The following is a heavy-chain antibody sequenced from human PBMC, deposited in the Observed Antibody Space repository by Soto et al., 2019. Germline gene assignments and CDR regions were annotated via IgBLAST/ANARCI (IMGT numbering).Heavy chain of an antibody. CDR1: GGSISSSNW. Sequence: QVQLQESGPGLVKPSGTLSLTCAVSGGSISSSNWWSWVRQPPGKGLEWIGEIYHSGSTNYNPPLNSRVTVAVYQAKTQFSLKPSSVTAADTAVYYCARDWGIEGNYGSSRWFDPWGQGTLVTVSS. CDR2: IYHSGST. D-gene: IGHD3-10*01. CDR3: ARDWGIEGNYGSSRWFDP. J-gene: IGHJ5*02. V-gene: IGHV4-4*02.